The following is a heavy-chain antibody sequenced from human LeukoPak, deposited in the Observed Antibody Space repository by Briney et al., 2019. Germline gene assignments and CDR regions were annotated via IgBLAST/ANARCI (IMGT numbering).Heavy chain of an antibody. D-gene: IGHD6-19*01. CDR2: VNQDGTQK. V-gene: IGHV3-7*01. CDR3: VRDVSSGWAFDY. Sequence: GGSLRLSCSASGFTFNKYWMSWIRQLPGQGLEWVANVNQDGTQKYYVDSVKGRFTNSRDNARNLLYLQMNSLRAEDTAVCYCVRDVSSGWAFDYWGHGTLVTVSS. J-gene: IGHJ4*01. CDR1: GFTFNKYW.